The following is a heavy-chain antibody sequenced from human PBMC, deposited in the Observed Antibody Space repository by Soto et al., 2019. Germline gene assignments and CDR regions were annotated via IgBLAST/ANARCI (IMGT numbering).Heavy chain of an antibody. J-gene: IGHJ4*02. V-gene: IGHV3-23*01. CDR2: ISNSGGVT. CDR1: GFTFSTYA. D-gene: IGHD4-4*01. Sequence: GGSLRLSCAASGFTFSTYAMTWVRQAPGKGLEWVSSISNSGGVTFYADSVKGRFTMSRDNPKNTLFLQMDSLRAEDTAIYYCARIASSNGIDYWGQGTLVTVSS. CDR3: ARIASSNGIDY.